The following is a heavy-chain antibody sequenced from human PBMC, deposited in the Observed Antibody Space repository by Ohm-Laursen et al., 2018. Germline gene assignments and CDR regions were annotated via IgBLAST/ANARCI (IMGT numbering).Heavy chain of an antibody. Sequence: PPGTLSLTCAVYGGSFSGYYWSWIRQPPGKGLEWIGEINHSGSTNYNPSLKSRVTISVDTSKNQLSLELTSVTAADTAVYYCVRGGPGGTPDDYWGQGTLVTVSS. CDR3: VRGGPGGTPDDY. J-gene: IGHJ4*02. CDR1: GGSFSGYY. D-gene: IGHD1-7*01. V-gene: IGHV4-34*01. CDR2: INHSGST.